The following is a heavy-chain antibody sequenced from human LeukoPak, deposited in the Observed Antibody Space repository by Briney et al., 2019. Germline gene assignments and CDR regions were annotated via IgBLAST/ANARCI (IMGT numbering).Heavy chain of an antibody. CDR2: INPNSGDT. Sequence: ASVKVSCKASGYTLTAYYTHWVRQAPGQGLEWMGWINPNSGDTEYAHKFQGRVTMTRDTSINTAYMELTSLRSDDTAVYYCARVGERAIAALWSYWGQGTPVTVSS. J-gene: IGHJ4*02. V-gene: IGHV1-2*02. CDR1: GYTLTAYY. CDR3: ARVGERAIAALWSY. D-gene: IGHD5-12*01.